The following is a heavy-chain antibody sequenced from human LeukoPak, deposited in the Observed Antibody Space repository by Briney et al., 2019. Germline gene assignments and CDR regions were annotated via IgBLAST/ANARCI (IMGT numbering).Heavy chain of an antibody. CDR3: ARDPLASEYSSSSGEY. J-gene: IGHJ4*02. Sequence: PSETLSLTCAVYGGSFSGYYWSWIRQPPGKGLEWIGEINHSGSTNYNPSLKSRVTISVGTSKNQFSLKLSSVTAADTAVYYCARDPLASEYSSSSGEYWGQGTLVTVSS. D-gene: IGHD6-6*01. CDR1: GGSFSGYY. V-gene: IGHV4-34*01. CDR2: INHSGST.